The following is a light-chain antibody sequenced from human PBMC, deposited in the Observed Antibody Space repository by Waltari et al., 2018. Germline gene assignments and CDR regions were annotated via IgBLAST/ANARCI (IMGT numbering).Light chain of an antibody. Sequence: QSVLTQPPSASGTHGPRVTIPCSRSSSQHGRNIVHWYQQLPGTAPKLLIYTNNQRPAGVPDRFSGSKSGTSASLAISGLQSEDEADYHCAAWDDSLTAWVFGGGTKLTVL. CDR3: AAWDDSLTAWV. CDR2: TNN. J-gene: IGLJ3*02. V-gene: IGLV1-44*01. CDR1: SSQHGRNI.